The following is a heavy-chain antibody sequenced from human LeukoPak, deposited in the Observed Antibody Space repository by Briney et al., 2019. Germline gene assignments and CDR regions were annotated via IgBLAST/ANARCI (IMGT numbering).Heavy chain of an antibody. J-gene: IGHJ4*02. D-gene: IGHD3-10*01. CDR3: ARKDGAYGSGSYR. Sequence: GGSLRLSCVASGFSFSSYTKNWVRQAPGKGLEWLSSISSNNAYIYYADSVKGRFTISRDNAKNSLYLQMNSLSAEDTAVYYCARKDGAYGSGSYRWGQGTLVTVSS. CDR1: GFSFSSYT. CDR2: ISSNNAYI. V-gene: IGHV3-21*01.